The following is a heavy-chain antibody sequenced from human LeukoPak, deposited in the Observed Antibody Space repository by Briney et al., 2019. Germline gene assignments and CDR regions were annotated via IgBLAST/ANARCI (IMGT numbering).Heavy chain of an antibody. CDR2: ITSTSDHI. J-gene: IGHJ4*02. CDR1: GFIFSTYN. CDR3: ARYTTGHGFDF. D-gene: IGHD6-19*01. V-gene: IGHV3-21*01. Sequence: GGSLRLSCAASGFIFSTYNMNWVRQAPGKELEWVSSITSTSDHIYYINSVKGRFTISRDNAKNSLYLQMNSLRAEDTAVYYCARYTTGHGFDFWGQGTLVTVSS.